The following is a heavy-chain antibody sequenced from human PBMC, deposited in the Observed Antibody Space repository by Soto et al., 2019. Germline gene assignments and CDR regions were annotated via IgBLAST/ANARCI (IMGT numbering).Heavy chain of an antibody. CDR2: IDPSDSYT. CDR3: ARCPRGKAWDILTGSDAFDI. D-gene: IGHD3-9*01. CDR1: GYSFTSYW. Sequence: GESLKISCKGSGYSFTSYWISWVRQMPGKGLEWMGRIDPSDSYTNYSPSFQGHVTISADKSISTAYLQWSSLKASDTAMYYCARCPRGKAWDILTGSDAFDIWGQGTMVSVSS. J-gene: IGHJ3*02. V-gene: IGHV5-10-1*01.